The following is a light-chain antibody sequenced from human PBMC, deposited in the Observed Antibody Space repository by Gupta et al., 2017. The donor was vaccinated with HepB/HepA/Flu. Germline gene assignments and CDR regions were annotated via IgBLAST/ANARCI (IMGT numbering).Light chain of an antibody. Sequence: DIEMTQSPSALSASAGDRVTITCRASQNIENYLNWYQSKPGKAPKVLIYAASKLESGVPSRFSGTGSGTDFTLTISSLQPEDFATYYCQQSFSSIWTFGQGTKVEIK. CDR2: AAS. CDR1: QNIENY. J-gene: IGKJ1*01. V-gene: IGKV1-39*01. CDR3: QQSFSSIWT.